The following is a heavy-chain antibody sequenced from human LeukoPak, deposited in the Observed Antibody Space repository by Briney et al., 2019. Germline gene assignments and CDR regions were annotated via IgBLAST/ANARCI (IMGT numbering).Heavy chain of an antibody. D-gene: IGHD6-6*01. V-gene: IGHV4-34*09. CDR1: GVSFSGYY. J-gene: IGHJ6*03. CDR2: INHSGST. Sequence: SETLSLTCAVYGVSFSGYYWSWIRQPPGKGLEWIGEINHSGSTYYNPSLKSRVTISVDTSKNQFSLKLSSVTAADTAVYYCARAPPPTYSSSSYYYYYYMDVWGKGTTVTVSS. CDR3: ARAPPPTYSSSSYYYYYYMDV.